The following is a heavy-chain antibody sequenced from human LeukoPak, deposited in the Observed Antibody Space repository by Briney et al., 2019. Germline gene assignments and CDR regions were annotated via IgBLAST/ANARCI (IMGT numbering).Heavy chain of an antibody. CDR1: GGSFSGFY. CDR3: ARVNYDILTGYFYFDY. Sequence: SETLSLTCAVYGGSFSGFYWNWIRQSPGKGLEWIGSIYYSGSTYYNPSLKSRVTISVDTSKNQFSLKLSSVTAADTAVYYCARVNYDILTGYFYFDYWGQGTLVTVSS. D-gene: IGHD3-9*01. J-gene: IGHJ4*02. CDR2: IYYSGST. V-gene: IGHV4-34*01.